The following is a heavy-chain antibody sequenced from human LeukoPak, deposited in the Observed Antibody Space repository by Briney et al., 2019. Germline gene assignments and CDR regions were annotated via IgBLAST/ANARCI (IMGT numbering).Heavy chain of an antibody. V-gene: IGHV3-11*04. CDR1: GFRFSEYY. J-gene: IGHJ4*02. Sequence: GGSLRLSCAASGFRFSEYYMSWIRQAPGKGLAWVSYIGSSGSMKYYADSVKGRFTISRDNSKNTLYLQMNSLRAEDTAVYYCGRDSGRKDDYWGQGTLVTVSS. CDR2: IGSSGSMK. CDR3: GRDSGRKDDY. D-gene: IGHD1-26*01.